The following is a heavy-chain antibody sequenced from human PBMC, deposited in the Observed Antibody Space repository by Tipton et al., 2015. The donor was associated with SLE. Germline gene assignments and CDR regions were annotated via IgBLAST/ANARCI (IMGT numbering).Heavy chain of an antibody. CDR1: GFTFSSCA. J-gene: IGHJ4*02. CDR2: ISGSGGST. D-gene: IGHD7-27*01. CDR3: AKGGTGKFDY. Sequence: SLRLSCEASGFTFSSCAMTWVRQAPGKGLEWVSAISGSGGSTFYADSVQGRFTISRDNSKNMLYLQMNSLRVEDTAVYYCAKGGTGKFDYWGQGTLVTVSS. V-gene: IGHV3-23*01.